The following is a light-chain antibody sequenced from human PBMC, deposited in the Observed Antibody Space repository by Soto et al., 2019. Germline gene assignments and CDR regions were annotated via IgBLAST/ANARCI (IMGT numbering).Light chain of an antibody. J-gene: IGKJ1*01. V-gene: IGKV1-39*01. Sequence: DIQMTQSPSSLSPSVGDRPTITCRASQSINSYLNWYQQKPGKAPKXLIYAASSLQSGVPSRFSGSGSGTDFTLTISSLKPEDFETYYCQQSYSTPRTFGQGTKVEIK. CDR2: AAS. CDR1: QSINSY. CDR3: QQSYSTPRT.